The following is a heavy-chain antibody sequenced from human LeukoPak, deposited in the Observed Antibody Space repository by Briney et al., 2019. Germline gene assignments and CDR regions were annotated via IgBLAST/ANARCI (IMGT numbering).Heavy chain of an antibody. V-gene: IGHV3-7*01. Sequence: GGSLRLSCATSGFSFSSYWMSWVRQAPGKGLEWVANIKKDGSEKYYVDSVKGRFTISRDNAQNSMYLQMNSLRVEDTAVYYCTSWGDTTAEYFQRWGQGTLVTVSS. CDR3: TSWGDTTAEYFQR. CDR1: GFSFSSYW. CDR2: IKKDGSEK. J-gene: IGHJ1*01. D-gene: IGHD2-21*02.